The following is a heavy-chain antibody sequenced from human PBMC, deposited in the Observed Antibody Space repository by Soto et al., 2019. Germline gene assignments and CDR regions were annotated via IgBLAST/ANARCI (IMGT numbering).Heavy chain of an antibody. J-gene: IGHJ5*02. Sequence: TLTCTFSGFSLSTSGVGVGWIRQPPGKALEWLALIYWDDDKRYSPSLKSRLTITKDTSKNQVVITMTNMDPVDTAKYYSAYRPQCFGWLLGGPSYWFDPCGQGSLFTVS. CDR1: GFSLSTSGVG. D-gene: IGHD3-9*01. CDR3: AYRPQCFGWLLGGPSYWFDP. V-gene: IGHV2-5*02. CDR2: IYWDDDK.